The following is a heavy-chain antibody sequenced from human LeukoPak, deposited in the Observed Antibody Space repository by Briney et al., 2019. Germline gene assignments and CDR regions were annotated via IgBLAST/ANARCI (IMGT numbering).Heavy chain of an antibody. CDR3: AREGGSGPTNYFDY. J-gene: IGHJ4*02. V-gene: IGHV1-18*01. CDR2: ISAYNGNT. D-gene: IGHD3-10*01. CDR1: GYTFTSYD. Sequence: GASVKVSCKASGYTFTSYDINWVRQAPGQGLEWMGWISAYNGNTNYAQKLQGRVTMTTDTSTSTAYMELRSLRSDDTAVYYCAREGGSGPTNYFDYWGQGTLVTVSS.